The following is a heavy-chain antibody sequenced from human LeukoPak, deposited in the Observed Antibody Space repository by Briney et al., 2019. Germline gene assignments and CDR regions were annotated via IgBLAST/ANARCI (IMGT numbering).Heavy chain of an antibody. V-gene: IGHV4-34*01. D-gene: IGHD1-26*01. CDR3: ARGGYSGSYPFDY. CDR1: GGSFSGSY. Sequence: PSETLSLTCAVYGGSFSGSYWSWIRQPPGKGLEWIGEISHSGSTSYNPSLKSRVTISVDTSRNQFSLKLSSLTAADTAVYYCARGGYSGSYPFDYWGQGTLVTVSS. CDR2: ISHSGST. J-gene: IGHJ4*02.